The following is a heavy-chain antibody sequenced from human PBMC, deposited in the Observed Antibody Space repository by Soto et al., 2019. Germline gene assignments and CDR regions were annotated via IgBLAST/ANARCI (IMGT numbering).Heavy chain of an antibody. V-gene: IGHV3-30-3*01. D-gene: IGHD1-20*01. J-gene: IGHJ4*02. CDR2: ISYDGGNQ. CDR3: ARGPITQTSFIDH. CDR1: GFTFSSYP. Sequence: CLRLSCEASGFTFSSYPMHWVRQAPGKGLEWVTVISYDGGNQYYADSVKGRFTISRDNSKDTLYLQMHSLRSDDTAVYFCARGPITQTSFIDHWGQGTLVTVSS.